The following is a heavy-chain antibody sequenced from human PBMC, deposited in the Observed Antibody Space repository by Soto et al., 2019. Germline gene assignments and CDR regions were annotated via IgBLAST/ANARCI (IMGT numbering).Heavy chain of an antibody. Sequence: PXATLSLTCTVSGGSISSSSYYWGWIRQPPGKGLEWIGSIYYSGSTYYNQSLKSRVTISVDTSKNQFSLKLSSVTAADTAVYYCARQEGIAAAGSMDVWGQGTTVTVSS. V-gene: IGHV4-39*01. J-gene: IGHJ6*02. D-gene: IGHD6-13*01. CDR2: IYYSGST. CDR1: GGSISSSSYY. CDR3: ARQEGIAAAGSMDV.